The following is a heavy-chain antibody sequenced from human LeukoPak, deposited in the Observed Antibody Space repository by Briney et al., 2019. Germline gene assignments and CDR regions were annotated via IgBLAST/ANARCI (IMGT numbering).Heavy chain of an antibody. CDR1: GFSFSSDL. D-gene: IGHD3-9*01. V-gene: IGHV3-7*05. CDR3: ARDPDILTGVAYDF. CDR2: INQDGSKK. Sequence: QTGGSLRLSCAASGFSFSSDLMNWVRQAPGKGLEWVANINQDGSKKYYVDSVKGRFTISRDNAKNSLYLQMNSLRAEDTAVYYCARDPDILTGVAYDFWGQGTMVTVSS. J-gene: IGHJ3*01.